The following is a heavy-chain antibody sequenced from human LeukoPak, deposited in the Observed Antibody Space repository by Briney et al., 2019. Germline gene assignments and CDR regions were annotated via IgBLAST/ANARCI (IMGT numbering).Heavy chain of an antibody. CDR1: GFTFSTYS. CDR3: ARGQSYGWFDP. D-gene: IGHD5-18*01. CDR2: ISGSSSHI. V-gene: IGHV3-21*01. Sequence: GVSLRLSCAASGFTFSTYSMNWVRQAPGKGLEWVSSISGSSSHIYYADSVKGRFTISRDSAQNSLYLQMNSLRAEDTAVYYCARGQSYGWFDPWGQGTLVTVSS. J-gene: IGHJ5*02.